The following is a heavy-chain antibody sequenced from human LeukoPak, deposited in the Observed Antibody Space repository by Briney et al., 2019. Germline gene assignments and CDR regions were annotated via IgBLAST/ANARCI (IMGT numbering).Heavy chain of an antibody. CDR1: GVSLTSHF. CDR3: ARRMVTVTDAFDF. J-gene: IGHJ3*01. V-gene: IGHV4-59*08. Sequence: SETLTLTCNVSGVSLTSHFWSWIRQTPGKGLEWIGYMFHSGTTNYNPSLKDRLTISLYTSKKEFYLRLASMTAADVGFYYCARRMVTVTDAFDFWGRGTMVSVSS. D-gene: IGHD2-21*02. CDR2: MFHSGTT.